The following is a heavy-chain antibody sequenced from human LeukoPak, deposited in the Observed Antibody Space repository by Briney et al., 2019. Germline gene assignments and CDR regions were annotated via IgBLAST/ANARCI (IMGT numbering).Heavy chain of an antibody. Sequence: ASVKVSCKASGYTFTGYYMRWVRQAPGQGLEWMGWINPNSGGTNYAQKFQGRVTMTRDTSISTAYMELSRLRSDDTAVYYCARDIVVVVAASYFDYWGQGTLVTVSS. V-gene: IGHV1-2*02. CDR1: GYTFTGYY. D-gene: IGHD2-15*01. J-gene: IGHJ4*02. CDR3: ARDIVVVVAASYFDY. CDR2: INPNSGGT.